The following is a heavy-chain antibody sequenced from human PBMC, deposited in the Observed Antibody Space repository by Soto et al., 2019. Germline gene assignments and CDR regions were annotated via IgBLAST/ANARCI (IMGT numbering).Heavy chain of an antibody. CDR1: GGSISSYY. J-gene: IGHJ5*01. V-gene: IGHV4-59*08. CDR3: AREGRLHWFES. CDR2: IYYSGST. Sequence: TSVTLSLTCTVSGGSISSYYWSWIRQPPGKGLEWIGYIYYSGSTNYNPSLRSRVTISVDTSKNQFSLKLSSVTAADTAVYFCAREGRLHWFESWGQGTLVTV.